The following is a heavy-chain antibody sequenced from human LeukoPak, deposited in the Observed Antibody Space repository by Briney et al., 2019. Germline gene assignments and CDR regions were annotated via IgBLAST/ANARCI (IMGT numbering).Heavy chain of an antibody. CDR2: ISWDGGST. D-gene: IGHD5-24*01. CDR3: VTGMATIKEGFDY. J-gene: IGHJ4*02. CDR1: GFTFDDYT. Sequence: GGSLRLSCAAAGFTFDDYTMHWVRQAPGKGLEWVSLISWDGGSTYYADSVKGRFTISRDNSKNSLYLQMNSLRTEDTALYYCVTGMATIKEGFDYCGQGTLVTVTS. V-gene: IGHV3-43*01.